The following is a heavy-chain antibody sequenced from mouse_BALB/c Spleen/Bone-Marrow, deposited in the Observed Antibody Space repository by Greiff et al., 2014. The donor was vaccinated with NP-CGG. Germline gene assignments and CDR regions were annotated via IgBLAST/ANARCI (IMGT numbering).Heavy chain of an antibody. J-gene: IGHJ2*01. Sequence: EVQLQQSGPDLVKPSQSLSLTCTVTGYSITSGYSWHWIRQLPGNKLEWMGYIHYSGTTNYNPSLKSRISITRDTSKNQFFPQLNSVTTEDTATYYCARRNGNYYFDYWGQGTTLTVSS. CDR3: ARRNGNYYFDY. CDR1: GYSITSGYS. V-gene: IGHV3-1*02. CDR2: IHYSGTT. D-gene: IGHD2-1*01.